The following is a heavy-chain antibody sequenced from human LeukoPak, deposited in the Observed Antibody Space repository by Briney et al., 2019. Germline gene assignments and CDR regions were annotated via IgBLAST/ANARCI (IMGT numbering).Heavy chain of an antibody. J-gene: IGHJ4*02. CDR1: GGSLSGHY. CDR2: VSYTGRT. Sequence: LETLSLTCTVSGGSLSGHYWSWIRQPPGKRLEWIGYVSYTGRTNYNPSLKSRVTISVDTSKNQFSLKLNSVTAADTAVYYCARGKFLRYSSSSQNFDYWGQGTLVTVSS. D-gene: IGHD6-6*01. CDR3: ARGKFLRYSSSSQNFDY. V-gene: IGHV4-59*11.